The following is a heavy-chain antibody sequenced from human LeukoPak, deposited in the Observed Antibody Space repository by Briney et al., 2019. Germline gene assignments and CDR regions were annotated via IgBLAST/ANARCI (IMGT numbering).Heavy chain of an antibody. CDR1: GFTFSDYY. D-gene: IGHD3-3*01. Sequence: GGSLRLSCAASGFTFSDYYRSWLRQAPGKGLEGVSYISSSGSTIYYADSVKGRFTISRDNAKNSLYLQMNSLRAEDTAVYYCARDDPYDFWSGLQLLDVWGQGTTVTVSS. CDR2: ISSSGSTI. J-gene: IGHJ6*02. CDR3: ARDDPYDFWSGLQLLDV. V-gene: IGHV3-11*01.